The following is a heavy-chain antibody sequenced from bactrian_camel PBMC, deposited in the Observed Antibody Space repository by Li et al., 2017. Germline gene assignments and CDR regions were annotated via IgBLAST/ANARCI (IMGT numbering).Heavy chain of an antibody. J-gene: IGHJ4*01. CDR3: ATRMSAGNY. CDR2: ISGGGDGT. Sequence: LVESGGGLVQPGGSLRLSCAASGFFFSIYYMSWVRQAPGKGLEWVAIISGGGDGTYYTDSVKDRFTISRDNAKNTVYLQLNSLNTEDMAMYFCATRMSAGNYWGQGTQVTVS. CDR1: GFFFSIYY. V-gene: IGHV3S40*01. D-gene: IGHD6*01.